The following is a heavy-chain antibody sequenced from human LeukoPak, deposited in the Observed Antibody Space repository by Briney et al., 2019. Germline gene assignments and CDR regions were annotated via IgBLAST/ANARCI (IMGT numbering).Heavy chain of an antibody. Sequence: PGGSLRLSCAASGFTFSSYAMYWVRQAPGRGLEWVSGISGIGGSTYYAASVKGRFTISRDNSKNTLYLQMNSLRAEDTAVYYCAGRSDSSAWYAGGGIDYWGQGTLVSVSS. CDR3: AGRSDSSAWYAGGGIDY. CDR1: GFTFSSYA. V-gene: IGHV3-23*01. D-gene: IGHD6-19*01. J-gene: IGHJ4*02. CDR2: ISGIGGST.